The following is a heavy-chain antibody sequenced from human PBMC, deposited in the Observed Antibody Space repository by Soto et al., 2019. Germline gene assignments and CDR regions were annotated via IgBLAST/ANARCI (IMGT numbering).Heavy chain of an antibody. Sequence: TLSLTCTVSGGSISSCCYYWSWIRQHPGKGLEWIGYIYYSGSTYYNPSLKSRVTISVDTSKNQFSLKLSSVTAAGTAVYYCARVGGGMVRGVINSRYYYYMDVWGKGTTVTVSS. J-gene: IGHJ6*03. V-gene: IGHV4-31*03. CDR2: IYYSGST. CDR1: GGSISSCCYY. D-gene: IGHD3-10*01. CDR3: ARVGGGMVRGVINSRYYYYMDV.